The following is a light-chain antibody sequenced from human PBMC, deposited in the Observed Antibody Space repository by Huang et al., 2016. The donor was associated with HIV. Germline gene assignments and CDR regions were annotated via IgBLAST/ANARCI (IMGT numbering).Light chain of an antibody. Sequence: DIVMTQSPLSLPVTPGEPASISCRSSQSLLHSNGYNYLDWYLQKPGQSTPLLIYLGANRASGVPDRFSGSGAGTDFTLKISRVEAEYVGVYYCMQALQTPITFGQGTRLEMK. CDR1: QSLLHSNGYNY. CDR2: LGA. CDR3: MQALQTPIT. V-gene: IGKV2-28*01. J-gene: IGKJ5*01.